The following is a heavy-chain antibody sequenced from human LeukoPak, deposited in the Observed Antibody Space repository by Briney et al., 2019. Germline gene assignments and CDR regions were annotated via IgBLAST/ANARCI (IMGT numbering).Heavy chain of an antibody. Sequence: GGSLRLSCAASGFTFSSYWMSWVRQAPGKGLEWVASIKQDGSEKYYVDSVKGRFTISRDNSKNTLYLQMNSLRAEDTAVYYCARDHGLGYFDYWGQGTLVTVSS. CDR2: IKQDGSEK. D-gene: IGHD2-8*01. CDR3: ARDHGLGYFDY. V-gene: IGHV3-7*03. J-gene: IGHJ4*02. CDR1: GFTFSSYW.